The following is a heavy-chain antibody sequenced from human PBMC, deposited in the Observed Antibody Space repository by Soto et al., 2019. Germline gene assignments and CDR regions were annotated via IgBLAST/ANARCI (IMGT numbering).Heavy chain of an antibody. CDR1: GGAIDNGGFY. Sequence: QVQLRESGPGLVKPSQTLSLTCTVSGGAIDNGGFYWSWIRQQPGKGLEWIGHICCSGSSHYNPSLRSRVTISMDTSKNDLSLKLSSVTAADTAGYYCARGGAEDNYFDPWGQGTLVTVSS. V-gene: IGHV4-31*03. J-gene: IGHJ5*02. CDR3: ARGGAEDNYFDP. CDR2: ICCSGSS.